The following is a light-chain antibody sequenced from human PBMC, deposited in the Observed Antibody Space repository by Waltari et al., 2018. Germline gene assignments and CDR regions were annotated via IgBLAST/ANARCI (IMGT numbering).Light chain of an antibody. V-gene: IGKV1-5*03. J-gene: IGKJ1*01. CDR2: ESA. Sequence: DIQMTQSPATLPASVGDRVTITCRAIQSIGRWLAWYQQKPGKAPKLLISESAKLQSGVPSRFSGSGSGTDFTLTINGLQPDDFAIYYCHQYMSYPWTFGLGTKVEIK. CDR3: HQYMSYPWT. CDR1: QSIGRW.